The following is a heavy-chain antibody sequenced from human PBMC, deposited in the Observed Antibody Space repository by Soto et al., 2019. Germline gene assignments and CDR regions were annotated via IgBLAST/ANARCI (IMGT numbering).Heavy chain of an antibody. J-gene: IGHJ6*02. V-gene: IGHV1-18*04. CDR1: GYTFTSYG. CDR2: ISAYSGNT. CDR3: ARSTYDFWSGYPTYGMDV. Sequence: ASVKVSCKASGYTFTSYGISWVRQAPGQGLEWMGWISAYSGNTNYAQKLQGRVTMTTDTSTSTAYMELRSLRSDDTAVYYCARSTYDFWSGYPTYGMDVWGQGTTVTVSS. D-gene: IGHD3-3*01.